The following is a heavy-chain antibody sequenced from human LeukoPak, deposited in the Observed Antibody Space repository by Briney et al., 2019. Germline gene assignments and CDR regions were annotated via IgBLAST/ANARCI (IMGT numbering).Heavy chain of an antibody. V-gene: IGHV3-48*03. J-gene: IGHJ4*02. Sequence: GSLRLSCAASGFTFSSYEMNWVRQAPGKGLEWVSYIRSSGSTIYYADSVKGRFTISRDNAKNSLYLQMNSLRAEDTAVYYCARDPDDGSGYPHPYFDYWGQGTLVTVSS. CDR3: ARDPDDGSGYPHPYFDY. D-gene: IGHD3-22*01. CDR1: GFTFSSYE. CDR2: IRSSGSTI.